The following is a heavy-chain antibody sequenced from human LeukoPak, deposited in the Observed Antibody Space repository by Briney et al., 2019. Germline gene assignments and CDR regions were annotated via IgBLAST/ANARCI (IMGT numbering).Heavy chain of an antibody. CDR2: ISGSGGST. CDR3: ARESGYSSGTKFDY. Sequence: PGGSLRLSCAASGFTVSSNYMSWVRQAPGKGLEWVSAISGSGGSTYYADSVKGRFTISRDNSKNTLYLQMNSLRAEDTAVYYCARESGYSSGTKFDYWGQGTLVTVSS. V-gene: IGHV3-53*01. J-gene: IGHJ4*02. CDR1: GFTVSSNY. D-gene: IGHD6-19*01.